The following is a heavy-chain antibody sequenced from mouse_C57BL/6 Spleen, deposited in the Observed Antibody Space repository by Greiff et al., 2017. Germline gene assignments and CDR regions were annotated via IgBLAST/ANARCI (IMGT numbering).Heavy chain of an antibody. D-gene: IGHD2-4*01. Sequence: QVQLQQSGAELVKPGASVKISCKASGYAFSSYWMNWVKQRPGKGLEWIGQIYPGDGDTNYNGKFKGKATLTADKSSSTAYMQLSSLTSEDSAVYFCARGVMITTFDYWGQGTTLTVSS. CDR1: GYAFSSYW. CDR3: ARGVMITTFDY. J-gene: IGHJ2*01. V-gene: IGHV1-80*01. CDR2: IYPGDGDT.